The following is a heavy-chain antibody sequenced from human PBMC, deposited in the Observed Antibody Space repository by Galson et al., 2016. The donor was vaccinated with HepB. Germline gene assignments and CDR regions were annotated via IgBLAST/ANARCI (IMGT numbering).Heavy chain of an antibody. CDR2: IDYSGNT. D-gene: IGHD4-11*01. CDR1: GGSISRTTHY. J-gene: IGHJ6*02. Sequence: SETLSLTCTVSGGSISRTTHYWGWIRQPPGKGLEWIGSIDYSGNTYYNPSLKSRVTISVDTSKKQFSLKVTSVNAADTGVYYCAGMTTVAPYYGMDVWGQGTTVTGSS. CDR3: AGMTTVAPYYGMDV. V-gene: IGHV4-39*01.